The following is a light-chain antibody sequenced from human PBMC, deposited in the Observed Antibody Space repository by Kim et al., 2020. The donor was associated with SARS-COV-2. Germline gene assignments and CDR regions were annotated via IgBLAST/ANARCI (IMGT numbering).Light chain of an antibody. CDR3: QQYHTLIS. V-gene: IGKV1-33*01. CDR1: QDITNY. J-gene: IGKJ5*01. CDR2: DAS. Sequence: SASFETKFTITCRASQDITNYLNWYQQQPGKAPKLLIYDASILEAGVPSRFSGRGSGTDFSFTITNLQPEDVATYYCQQYHTLISFGQGTRLEIK.